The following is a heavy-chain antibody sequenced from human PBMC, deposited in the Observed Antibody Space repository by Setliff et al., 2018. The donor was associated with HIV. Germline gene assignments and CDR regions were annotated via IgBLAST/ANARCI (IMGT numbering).Heavy chain of an antibody. J-gene: IGHJ4*02. CDR3: AQVLEYCDSSTCYGGVDY. CDR1: GASITSGGHY. Sequence: PSETLSLTCSVSGASITSGGHYWTWIRQHPERGLEWIGHIHSGGSTFYNPSLKSRLITSLDTSENQFSLKLDSVTAADTAIYYCAQVLEYCDSSTCYGGVDYWGQGTLVTVSS. V-gene: IGHV4-31*03. CDR2: IHSGGST. D-gene: IGHD2-2*01.